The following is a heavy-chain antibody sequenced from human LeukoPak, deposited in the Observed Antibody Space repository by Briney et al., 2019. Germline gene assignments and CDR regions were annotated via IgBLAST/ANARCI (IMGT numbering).Heavy chain of an antibody. D-gene: IGHD1-20*01. Sequence: GGSLRLSYAASGFTFSSYWMHWVRQAPGKGLEWVSTISSSSSYIYYADSVKGRFTISRDNAKNSLYLQMNSLRAEDTAVYYCARARITGTTLPVDYWGQGTLVTVSS. V-gene: IGHV3-21*01. CDR2: ISSSSSYI. CDR1: GFTFSSYW. J-gene: IGHJ4*02. CDR3: ARARITGTTLPVDY.